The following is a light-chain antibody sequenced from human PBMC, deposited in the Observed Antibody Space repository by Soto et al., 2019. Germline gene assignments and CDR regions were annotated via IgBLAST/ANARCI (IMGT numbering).Light chain of an antibody. CDR3: ATWDDSLSGHVV. J-gene: IGLJ2*01. CDR2: KNN. V-gene: IGLV1-47*01. CDR1: SSNIGSHY. Sequence: QSVLTQPPSASGTPGQRVTISCSGSSSNIGSHYVDWYQQLPGTAPKLLIYKNNQRPLGVPDRFSGSKSGTSASLAISGLQSEDEADYYCATWDDSLSGHVVFGGGTQLTVL.